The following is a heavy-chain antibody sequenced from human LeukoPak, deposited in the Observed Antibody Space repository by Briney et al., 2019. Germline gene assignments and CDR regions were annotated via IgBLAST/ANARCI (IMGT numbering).Heavy chain of an antibody. CDR2: IYPGDSDT. CDR3: ARQGGSYLLDY. V-gene: IGHV5-51*01. D-gene: IGHD1-26*01. Sequence: GESLKISCKGSGYSFTNYWVGWVRQMPGKGLEWMGIIYPGDSDTRYRPSFEGQVTISADKSISTAYLQWSSLKASDTAMYYCARQGGSYLLDYWGQGTLVTVSS. CDR1: GYSFTNYW. J-gene: IGHJ4*02.